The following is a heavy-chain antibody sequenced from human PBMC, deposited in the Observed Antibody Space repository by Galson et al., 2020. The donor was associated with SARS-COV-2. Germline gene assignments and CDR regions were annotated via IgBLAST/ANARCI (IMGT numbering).Heavy chain of an antibody. D-gene: IGHD4-17*01. J-gene: IGHJ3*02. V-gene: IGHV3-11*01. CDR2: ISSGGGTL. CDR3: ATWLDNDDSWHDTFDM. Sequence: GESLKISCEGSGFSFSDSYMSWIRQAPGKGLELISYISSGGGTLYYADSVRGRFTISRDNARNSVYLQMNSLRADDTAVYYCATWLDNDDSWHDTFDMWGQGTLVTVSS. CDR1: GFSFSDSY.